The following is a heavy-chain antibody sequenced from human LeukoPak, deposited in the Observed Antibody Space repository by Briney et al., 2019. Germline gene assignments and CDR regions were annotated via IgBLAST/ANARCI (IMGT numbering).Heavy chain of an antibody. Sequence: RPGGSLRLSCAASGFTFSSYWMHWVRQAPGKGLVWVSRINSDGGSTSYADSVKGRFTISRDNAKNTLYLQMNSLRAEDTAVYYCARAQVGATPPYVDYWGQGTLVTVSS. CDR3: ARAQVGATPPYVDY. V-gene: IGHV3-74*01. CDR1: GFTFSSYW. D-gene: IGHD1-26*01. CDR2: INSDGGST. J-gene: IGHJ4*02.